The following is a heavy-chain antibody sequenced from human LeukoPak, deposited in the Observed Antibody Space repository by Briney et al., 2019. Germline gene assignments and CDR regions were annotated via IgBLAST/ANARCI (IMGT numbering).Heavy chain of an antibody. CDR1: GFTFSSYE. CDR2: ISSSGSTI. V-gene: IGHV3-48*03. CDR3: VRGSGGNGYGYWGDN. Sequence: PGGSLRLSCAASGFTFSSYEMNWVRQAPGKGLEWVSYISSSGSTIYYADSVKGRFTISRDNAKNSLYLQMNSLRDEDTAVYYCVRGSGGNGYGYWGDNWGQGTLVTVSS. J-gene: IGHJ4*02. D-gene: IGHD5-12*01.